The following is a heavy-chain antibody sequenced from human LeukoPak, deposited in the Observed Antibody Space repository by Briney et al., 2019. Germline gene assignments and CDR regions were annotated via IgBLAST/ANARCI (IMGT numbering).Heavy chain of an antibody. CDR1: RGTFSSYA. J-gene: IGHJ5*02. CDR3: ARDRRGRYCSSISCYLGCFDP. V-gene: IGHV1-69*13. Sequence: SVKVSCKASRGTFSSYAISWVRQAPGQGLEWMGGIIPIFGTANYAQKFQGRVKITADESTSTAYMELSSLGSDDTAVYYCARDRRGRYCSSISCYLGCFDPWGQGTLVTVSS. CDR2: IIPIFGTA. D-gene: IGHD2-2*01.